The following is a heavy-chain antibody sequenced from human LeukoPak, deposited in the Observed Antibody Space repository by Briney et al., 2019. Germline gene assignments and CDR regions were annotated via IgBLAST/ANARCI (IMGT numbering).Heavy chain of an antibody. D-gene: IGHD1-26*01. CDR1: GFTFSNYW. CDR3: ARDKKSGEASEIDY. CDR2: INRDGTIT. J-gene: IGHJ4*02. V-gene: IGHV3-74*03. Sequence: GGSLRLSCAASGFTFSNYWVHWVRQAPGKGLVWVSRINRDGTITKYADSVKGRFTVSRDNAKNTLNLQMNSLRAEDTAVYYCARDKKSGEASEIDYWGQGTLVTVSS.